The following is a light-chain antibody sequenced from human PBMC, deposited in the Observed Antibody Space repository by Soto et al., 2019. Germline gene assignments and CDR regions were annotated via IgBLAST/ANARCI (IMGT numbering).Light chain of an antibody. J-gene: IGKJ5*01. V-gene: IGKV4-1*01. Sequence: DIVMTQSPDSLAVSLGERATINCKSSQSVLYSSNNKNYLAWYQQKPGQPPKLLIYWASTRESGVHDRFSGSGSGTDFTLTISSLQAEDVAVYYFQQYYSTPITFGQGTRLEIK. CDR3: QQYYSTPIT. CDR2: WAS. CDR1: QSVLYSSNNKNY.